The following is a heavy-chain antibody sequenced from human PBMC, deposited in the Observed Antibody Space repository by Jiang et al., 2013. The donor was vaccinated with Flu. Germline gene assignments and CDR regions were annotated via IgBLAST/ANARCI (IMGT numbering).Heavy chain of an antibody. D-gene: IGHD6-19*01. Sequence: GLLKPSETLSLTCTVSGGSISSSSYYWGWIRQPPGKGLEWIGSIYYSGSTYYNPSLKSRVTISVDTSKNQFSLKLSSVTAADTAVYYCARQGYSSGWYDLGQDYFDYWGQGTLVTVSS. V-gene: IGHV4-39*01. J-gene: IGHJ4*02. CDR1: GGSISSSSYY. CDR2: IYYSGST. CDR3: ARQGYSSGWYDLGQDYFDY.